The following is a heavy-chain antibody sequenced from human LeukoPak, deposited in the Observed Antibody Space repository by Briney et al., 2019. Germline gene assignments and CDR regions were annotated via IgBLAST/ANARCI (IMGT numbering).Heavy chain of an antibody. V-gene: IGHV3-48*03. D-gene: IGHD3-10*02. Sequence: PGRSLRLSCAASGFTFSSYEMNWVRQAPGKGLEWVSDISSCGSTKYYADSVKGRFTISRDNAKNSLYLQMNSLRAEDTAVYYCAELGITTIGGVWGKGTTVTISS. CDR1: GFTFSSYE. CDR2: ISSCGSTK. J-gene: IGHJ6*04. CDR3: AELGITTIGGV.